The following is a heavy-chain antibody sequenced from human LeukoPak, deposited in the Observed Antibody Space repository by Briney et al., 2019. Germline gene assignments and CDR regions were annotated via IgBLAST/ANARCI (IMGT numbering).Heavy chain of an antibody. Sequence: ASVKVSCKASGYTFTSYDINWVRQATGQGLEWMGWMNPNSGNTGHAQKFQGRVTMTRNTSISTAYMELSSLRSEDTAVYYCARFGPGDYAFYYFDYWGQGTLVTVSS. J-gene: IGHJ4*02. CDR2: MNPNSGNT. CDR1: GYTFTSYD. V-gene: IGHV1-8*01. CDR3: ARFGPGDYAFYYFDY. D-gene: IGHD4-17*01.